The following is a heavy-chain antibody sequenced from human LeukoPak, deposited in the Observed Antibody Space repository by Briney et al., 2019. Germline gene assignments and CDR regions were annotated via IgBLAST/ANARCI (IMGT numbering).Heavy chain of an antibody. D-gene: IGHD3-22*01. CDR2: IHPSGML. CDR3: SRGLDSRKLGC. Sequence: SETLSLTCTVSGASFNSDDQYWNWIRQSPGKGLEWIGSIHPSGMLYNNPSLESRVAMSRDTSKNQFSLNLNSVTAADTAVYFCSRGLDSRKLGCWGQGILVTVSS. V-gene: IGHV4-31*03. J-gene: IGHJ4*02. CDR1: GASFNSDDQY.